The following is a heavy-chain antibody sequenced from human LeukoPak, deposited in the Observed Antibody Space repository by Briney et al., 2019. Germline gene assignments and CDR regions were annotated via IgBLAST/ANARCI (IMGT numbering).Heavy chain of an antibody. Sequence: GGSLRLSCAASGFTFSSYGMHWVRQAPGKGLEWVAVISYDGSNKYYADSVKGRFTISRDNSKNTLYLQMNSLRAEDTAVYYCAKDSAEWELLWASLDYWGQGTLVTVSS. J-gene: IGHJ4*02. D-gene: IGHD1-26*01. CDR3: AKDSAEWELLWASLDY. CDR1: GFTFSSYG. V-gene: IGHV3-30*18. CDR2: ISYDGSNK.